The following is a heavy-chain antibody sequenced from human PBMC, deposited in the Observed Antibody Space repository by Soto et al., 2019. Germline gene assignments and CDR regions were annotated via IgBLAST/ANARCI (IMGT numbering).Heavy chain of an antibody. V-gene: IGHV4-30-2*01. CDR1: GVSINSGDNF. CDR2: IYDSGST. J-gene: IGHJ4*02. Sequence: PSETLSLTCTVSGVSINSGDNFWSWIRQPPGKGLEWIGYIYDSGSTYHSPSLKSRVTISVDRSKNQFSLKLSSVTAADTAVYYCARGLRWYDLWGQGTLVTVSS. D-gene: IGHD6-13*01. CDR3: ARGLRWYDL.